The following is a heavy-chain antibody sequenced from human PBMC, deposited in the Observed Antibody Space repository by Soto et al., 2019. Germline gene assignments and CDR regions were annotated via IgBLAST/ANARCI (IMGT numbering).Heavy chain of an antibody. J-gene: IGHJ3*02. CDR2: ISGSGGGT. CDR3: AKSRGSGTYFNPSDAFDI. D-gene: IGHD3-10*01. CDR1: GFTFSSYA. Sequence: EVQLLDSGGGLVQPGGSLRLSCAASGFTFSSYAMSWVRQAPGKGLEWVSSISGSGGGTYYADSVKGRFTISRDNSKNTLYLQMNSLRAEDTAVFYCAKSRGSGTYFNPSDAFDIWCQGTMVTVSS. V-gene: IGHV3-23*01.